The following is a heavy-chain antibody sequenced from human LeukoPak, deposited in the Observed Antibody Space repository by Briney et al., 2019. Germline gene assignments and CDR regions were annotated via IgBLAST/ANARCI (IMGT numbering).Heavy chain of an antibody. V-gene: IGHV5-51*01. Sequence: GESLKISCKGSGYSFTSYWIGWVRQMPGKGLEWMGIIYPGDSDTRYSPSFQGQVTISADKSISTAYLQWSSLKASDTAMYYCARWESSSGSGFNDAFDIWGQGTMVTVSS. J-gene: IGHJ3*02. D-gene: IGHD3-22*01. CDR2: IYPGDSDT. CDR3: ARWESSSGSGFNDAFDI. CDR1: GYSFTSYW.